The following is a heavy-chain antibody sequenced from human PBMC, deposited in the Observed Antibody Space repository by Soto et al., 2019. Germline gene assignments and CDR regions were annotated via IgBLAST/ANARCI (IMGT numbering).Heavy chain of an antibody. CDR3: ARGGAGEPENWFDP. V-gene: IGHV4-34*01. D-gene: IGHD1-26*01. J-gene: IGHJ5*02. Sequence: QVQLQQWGAGLLKPSETLSLTCAVYGGSFSGYYWSWIRQPPGKGLELIGEINHSGSTNYNPSLKSRVTISVDTSKNQFSLKLSSGTAADTAVYCCARGGAGEPENWFDPWGQGTLVTVSS. CDR2: INHSGST. CDR1: GGSFSGYY.